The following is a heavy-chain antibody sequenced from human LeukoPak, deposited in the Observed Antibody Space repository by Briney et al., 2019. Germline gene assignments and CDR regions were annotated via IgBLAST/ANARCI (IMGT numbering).Heavy chain of an antibody. Sequence: SETLSLTCAVYGGSFSGYYWSWIRQPPGKGLEWIGEINHSGSTYYNPSLKSRVTISVDTSKNQFSLKLSSVTAADTAVYYCARGQGARGFDYWGQGTLVTVSS. J-gene: IGHJ4*02. V-gene: IGHV4-34*01. CDR2: INHSGST. CDR3: ARGQGARGFDY. CDR1: GGSFSGYY.